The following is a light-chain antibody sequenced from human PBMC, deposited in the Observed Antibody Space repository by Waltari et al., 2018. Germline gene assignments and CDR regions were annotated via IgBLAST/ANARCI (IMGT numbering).Light chain of an antibody. Sequence: QLVLTQSPSASASLGASVKLTCTLDSGHTYYAIAWHQQQPEKGPRNLMKVNSDGSHSKGDGIPDRFSGSSSGAERYLTISGLQSEDEADYYCQTWGAGIRVFGGGTKLTVL. CDR3: QTWGAGIRV. V-gene: IGLV4-69*01. J-gene: IGLJ3*02. CDR1: SGHTYYA. CDR2: VNSDGSH.